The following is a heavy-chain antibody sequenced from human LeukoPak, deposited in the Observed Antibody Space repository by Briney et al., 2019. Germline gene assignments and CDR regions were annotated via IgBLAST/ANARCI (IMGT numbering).Heavy chain of an antibody. J-gene: IGHJ4*02. CDR1: GFIFNTYG. CDR2: ISGSGGTT. CDR3: AKDPYRASSGLVDY. Sequence: GGSLRLSCVASGFIFNTYGMSWVRQAPGKGLEWVSAISGSGGTTYYADSVKGRFTISRDNSKNTLYLQMNSLRAEDTAVYYCAKDPYRASSGLVDYWGQGTLVTVSS. V-gene: IGHV3-23*01. D-gene: IGHD5-12*01.